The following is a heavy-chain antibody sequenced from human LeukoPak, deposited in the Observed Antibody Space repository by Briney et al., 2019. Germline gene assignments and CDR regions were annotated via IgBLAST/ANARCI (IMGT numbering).Heavy chain of an antibody. D-gene: IGHD3-16*01. Sequence: SETLSLTCSVSGYSISSGYYWGWIRQPPGKGLEWIGSMFHSGSTYYNPSLKSRVTISVDTSKNQFSLKLNSVTAADTAVYYCARGDYVWGSYRINQNWFDPWGQGALVTVSS. CDR3: ARGDYVWGSYRINQNWFDP. J-gene: IGHJ5*02. CDR2: MFHSGST. CDR1: GYSISSGYY. V-gene: IGHV4-38-2*02.